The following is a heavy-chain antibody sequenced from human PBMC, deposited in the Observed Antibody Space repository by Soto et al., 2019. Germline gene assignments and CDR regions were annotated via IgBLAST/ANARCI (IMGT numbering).Heavy chain of an antibody. J-gene: IGHJ3*01. CDR2: IFYTGGA. CDR3: ARDDSGWERAFDV. V-gene: IGHV4-59*01. Sequence: QVQLQESGPGLVRPSETLSLTCTVSGGSINNYYWSWIRQPPGKGLEWIGYIFYTGGANYTPSLTSRVTISVDTSKNQFSLRLSSVTAADTAMYYCARDDSGWERAFDVWGQGTMFTVSS. D-gene: IGHD1-1*01. CDR1: GGSINNYY.